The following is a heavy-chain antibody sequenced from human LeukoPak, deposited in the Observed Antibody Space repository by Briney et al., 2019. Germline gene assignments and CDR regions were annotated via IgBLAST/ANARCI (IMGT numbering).Heavy chain of an antibody. D-gene: IGHD1-26*01. J-gene: IGHJ6*03. CDR1: GYTFTSYD. CDR3: ARTGSEYSGSYRYYYYYYYMDV. Sequence: ASVKVSCKASGYTFTSYDINWVRQATGQGLEWMGWMNPNSGNTGYAQKLQGRVTMTRNTSISTAYMELSSLRSEDTAVYYCARTGSEYSGSYRYYYYYYYMDVWGKGTTVTVSS. CDR2: MNPNSGNT. V-gene: IGHV1-8*01.